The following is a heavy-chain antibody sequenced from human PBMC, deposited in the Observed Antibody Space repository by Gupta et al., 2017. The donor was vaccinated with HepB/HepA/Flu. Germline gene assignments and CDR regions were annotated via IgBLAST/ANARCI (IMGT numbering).Heavy chain of an antibody. V-gene: IGHV4-39*01. D-gene: IGHD5-12*01. CDR1: GGSISSSSYY. Sequence: QMQLQESGPGLVKPSETLSLTCTVSGGSISSSSYYWGWIRQPPGKGLEWIGSIYYSGSTYYNPSLKSRVTISVDTSNNQFSLKLSSVTAADTAVYYCARLGWGGYFDPWGQGTLVTVSS. CDR2: IYYSGST. J-gene: IGHJ5*02. CDR3: ARLGWGGYFDP.